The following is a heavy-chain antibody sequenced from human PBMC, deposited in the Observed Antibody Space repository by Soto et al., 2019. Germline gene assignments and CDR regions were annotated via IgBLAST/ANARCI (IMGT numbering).Heavy chain of an antibody. CDR3: ARGVYGSGNYYTGPSAFDI. Sequence: QVRLEQSGAEVKKPGSSVKISCKASGGTLSDHGVSWLRQAPGQGLEWVGGTIPVFNTAKYAPKFQGRVTIAADKSTNIAYMELGSLRSYDTAFYYCARGVYGSGNYYTGPSAFDIWGQGTLVIVSS. CDR1: GGTLSDHG. V-gene: IGHV1-69*06. J-gene: IGHJ3*02. CDR2: TIPVFNTA. D-gene: IGHD3-10*01.